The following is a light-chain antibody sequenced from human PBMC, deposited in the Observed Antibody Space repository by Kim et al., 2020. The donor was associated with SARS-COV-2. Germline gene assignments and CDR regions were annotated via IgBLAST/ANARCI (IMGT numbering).Light chain of an antibody. J-gene: IGKJ2*01. CDR2: EAS. CDR3: LHYDGFSYT. Sequence: NWLSWYQHKPGRAPKLLIYEASILESGVSSRFSGSGSGTEFALTISGLQPDDFATYYCLHYDGFSYTFGQGTKLEI. V-gene: IGKV1-5*03. CDR1: NW.